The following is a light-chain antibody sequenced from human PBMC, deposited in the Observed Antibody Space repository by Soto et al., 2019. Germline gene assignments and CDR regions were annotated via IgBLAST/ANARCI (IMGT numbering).Light chain of an antibody. CDR2: DAS. CDR3: QKYRSWPRT. J-gene: IGKJ1*01. CDR1: QSVSSY. Sequence: EIVLTQSPATLSFSPGERSTLSCRASQSVSSYLAWYQQKPGQAPRLLIYDASNRATGIPARFSGSGSGIDFTLTISSLEPEDFGVYYCQKYRSWPRTCGQGTKVDIK. V-gene: IGKV3-11*01.